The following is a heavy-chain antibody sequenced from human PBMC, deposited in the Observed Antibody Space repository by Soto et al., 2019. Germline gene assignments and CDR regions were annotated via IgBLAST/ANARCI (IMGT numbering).Heavy chain of an antibody. CDR1: GFSLSCPAVG. V-gene: IGHV2-5*02. J-gene: IGHJ4*02. CDR2: IYWDDDK. CDR3: AHGSGWLSDY. D-gene: IGHD6-19*01. Sequence: QITLKESGPTVVKPTQTLTLTCTFSGFSLSCPAVGVHWIRQPPGKALEWLALIYWDDDKQYSPSLRSRLTITKDTSKNQVALTMTNMDPVDTATYYCAHGSGWLSDYWGPGTLVTVSS.